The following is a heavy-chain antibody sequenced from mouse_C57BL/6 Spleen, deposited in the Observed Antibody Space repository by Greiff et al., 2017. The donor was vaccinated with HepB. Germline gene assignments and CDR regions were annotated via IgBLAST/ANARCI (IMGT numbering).Heavy chain of an antibody. Sequence: QVQLQQPGAELVKPGASVKMSCKASGYTFTSYWITWVQQRPGQGLEWIGDIYPGSGSTNYTEKFKRKATLTVDKSSSTAYMQLSSLTSEDSAVYYCARRITTGLDWDFDGWGTGTTVTVSS. CDR1: GYTFTSYW. D-gene: IGHD2-4*01. CDR3: ARRITTGLDWDFDG. CDR2: IYPGSGST. V-gene: IGHV1-55*01. J-gene: IGHJ1*03.